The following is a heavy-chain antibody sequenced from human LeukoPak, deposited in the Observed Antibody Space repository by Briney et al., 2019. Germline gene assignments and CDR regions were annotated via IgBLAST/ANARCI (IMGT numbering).Heavy chain of an antibody. V-gene: IGHV4-34*01. CDR3: ARRRAYDSSGYPRLRPFDY. CDR2: INHSGST. J-gene: IGHJ4*02. D-gene: IGHD3-22*01. Sequence: SETLSLTCAVYGGSFSGYYWSWIRQPPGKGLEWIGEINHSGSTNYNPSLKSRVTISVDTSKNQFSLKLSSVTAADTAVYYCARRRAYDSSGYPRLRPFDYWGQGTLVTVSS. CDR1: GGSFSGYY.